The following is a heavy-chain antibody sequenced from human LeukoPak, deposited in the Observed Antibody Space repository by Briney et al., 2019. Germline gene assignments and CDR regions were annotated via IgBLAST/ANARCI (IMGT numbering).Heavy chain of an antibody. Sequence: PGGSLRLSCAASGFTFSSYSMNWVRQAPGKGLEWVSAISGSGGSTYYADSVKGRFTISRDNSKNTLYLQMNSLRAEDTAVYYCARDQGSYGSGSYYDYWGQGTLVTVSS. CDR3: ARDQGSYGSGSYYDY. CDR2: ISGSGGST. V-gene: IGHV3-23*01. CDR1: GFTFSSYS. J-gene: IGHJ4*02. D-gene: IGHD3-10*01.